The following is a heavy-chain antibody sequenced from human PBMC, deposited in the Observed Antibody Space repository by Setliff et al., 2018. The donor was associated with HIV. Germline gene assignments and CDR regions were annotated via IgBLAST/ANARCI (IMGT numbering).Heavy chain of an antibody. D-gene: IGHD5-12*01. CDR1: GYTVTELS. V-gene: IGHV1-24*01. CDR2: FDPEDNKI. J-gene: IGHJ4*02. CDR3: ATRIRDGHRGYGYFDF. Sequence: SVKVSCKVSGYTVTELSINWVRQAPGKGPEWMGGFDPEDNKIVYAQKFQGRVTTTEDTSTDTAYMELSSLRPEDTAVYYCATRIRDGHRGYGYFDFWGQGTLVTVSS.